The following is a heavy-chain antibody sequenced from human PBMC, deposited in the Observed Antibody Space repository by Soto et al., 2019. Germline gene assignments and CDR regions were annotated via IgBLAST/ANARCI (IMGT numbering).Heavy chain of an antibody. CDR2: ISGSGGST. J-gene: IGHJ3*02. CDR1: GFSFSSYA. V-gene: IGHV3-23*01. D-gene: IGHD5-18*01. CDR3: AKDLGIQLWLRGDAFDI. Sequence: GGSLRLSCAASGFSFSSYAVSWVRQAPGKGLEWVSAISGSGGSTYYADSVKGRFTISRDNSKNTLYLQMNSLRAEDTAVYYCAKDLGIQLWLRGDAFDIWGQGTMVTVSS.